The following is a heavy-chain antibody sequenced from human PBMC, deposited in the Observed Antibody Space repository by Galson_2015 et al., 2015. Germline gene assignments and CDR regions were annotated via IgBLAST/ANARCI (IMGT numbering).Heavy chain of an antibody. CDR2: ISYDGSNK. V-gene: IGHV3-30*01. Sequence: SLRLSCAASGFTFSSYAMHWVRQAPGKGLEWVAVISYDGSNKYYADSVKGRFTISRDNSKNTLYLQMNSLRAEDTAVYYCARDSEYSSSRGLNWFDPWGQGTLVTVSS. CDR3: ARDSEYSSSRGLNWFDP. D-gene: IGHD6-6*01. CDR1: GFTFSSYA. J-gene: IGHJ5*02.